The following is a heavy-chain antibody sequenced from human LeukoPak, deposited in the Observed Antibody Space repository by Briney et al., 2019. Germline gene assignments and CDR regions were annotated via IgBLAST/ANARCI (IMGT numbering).Heavy chain of an antibody. J-gene: IGHJ6*03. Sequence: PSETLSLTCAVYGGSFSAYYWSWIRQPPGKGLEWIGEINHSGSTNYNPSLKSRVTISVDTSKNQFSLKLSSVTAADTAVYYCARGLMWCGYYYYMDVWGKGTTVTVSS. CDR1: GGSFSAYY. D-gene: IGHD2-21*01. CDR2: INHSGST. CDR3: ARGLMWCGYYYYMDV. V-gene: IGHV4-34*01.